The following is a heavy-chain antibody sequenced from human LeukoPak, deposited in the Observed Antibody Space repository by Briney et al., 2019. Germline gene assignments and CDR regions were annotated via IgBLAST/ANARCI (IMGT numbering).Heavy chain of an antibody. J-gene: IGHJ4*02. Sequence: SQTLSLTCAIPGDSVSTNNVAWNWIRQSPSRGLEWLGRTYYRSKWYNDYAVSVKSRITINPDTSKNQFSLQLNSATPDDTAVYYCAREDLGAAYFDFWGQGTLVTVSS. CDR3: AREDLGAAYFDF. CDR2: TYYRSKWYN. CDR1: GDSVSTNNVA. D-gene: IGHD3-16*01. V-gene: IGHV6-1*01.